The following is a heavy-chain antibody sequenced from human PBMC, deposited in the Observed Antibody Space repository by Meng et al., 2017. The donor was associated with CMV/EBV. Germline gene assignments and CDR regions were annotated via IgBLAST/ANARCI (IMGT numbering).Heavy chain of an antibody. V-gene: IGHV3-30*03. Sequence: LSLTCAASGFTFSSYSMNWVRQAPGKGLEWVAVISYDGSNKYYADSVKGRFTISRDNSKNTLYLQMNSLRAEDTAVYYCARALLIPKGDDDYWGQGTLVTVSS. CDR1: GFTFSSYS. J-gene: IGHJ4*02. CDR3: ARALLIPKGDDDY. CDR2: ISYDGSNK. D-gene: IGHD2-21*02.